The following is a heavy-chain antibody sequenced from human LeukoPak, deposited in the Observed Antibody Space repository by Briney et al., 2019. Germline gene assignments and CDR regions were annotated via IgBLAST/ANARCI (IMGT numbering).Heavy chain of an antibody. Sequence: GGSLRLSCAASGFTFIDYDMHWVRQVIGKGLGWVSVIGIRGDTHYSGSVKGRFTISRENAESSLYLQMNSLRAEDTAVYYCARGGIQVSGIDEFDYWGQGTLVTVSS. CDR1: GFTFIDYD. D-gene: IGHD6-19*01. CDR3: ARGGIQVSGIDEFDY. CDR2: IGIRGDT. V-gene: IGHV3-13*01. J-gene: IGHJ4*02.